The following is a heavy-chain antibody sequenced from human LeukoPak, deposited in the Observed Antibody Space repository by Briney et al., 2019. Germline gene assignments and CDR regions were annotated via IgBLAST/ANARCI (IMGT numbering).Heavy chain of an antibody. CDR3: ARGGWYSDY. CDR1: GFTFSSYW. D-gene: IGHD3-10*01. CDR2: IKEDGSEE. J-gene: IGHJ4*02. Sequence: GGSLRLSCAASGFTFSSYWMTWVRQAPGKGLEWVANIKEDGSEEYYVDSVKGRFTISRDNAKNSVYLQMNSLRVEDTAVYYCARGGWYSDYWGQGTLVTVSS. V-gene: IGHV3-7*01.